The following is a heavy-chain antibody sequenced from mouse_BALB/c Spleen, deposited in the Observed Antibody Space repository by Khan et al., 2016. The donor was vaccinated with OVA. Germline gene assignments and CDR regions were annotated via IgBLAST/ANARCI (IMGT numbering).Heavy chain of an antibody. D-gene: IGHD3-3*01. CDR3: ARWAAWYFDV. CDR2: IYPGGYFT. J-gene: IGHJ1*01. Sequence: QIQLVQSGGEVIRPGTSVRISCKASGYTFTNYWLGWIRQRPGHGLAWIGDIYPGGYFTNYNEHFKGKATLTVDTSSSTANTQLSSLTSEDSAVYFCARWAAWYFDVWGAGTTVTVSS. CDR1: GYTFTNYW. V-gene: IGHV1-63*02.